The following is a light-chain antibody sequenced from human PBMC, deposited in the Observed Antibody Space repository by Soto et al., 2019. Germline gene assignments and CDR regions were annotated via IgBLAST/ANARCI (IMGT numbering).Light chain of an antibody. CDR2: DAS. CDR3: QQFNNWPLIS. J-gene: IGKJ5*01. V-gene: IGKV3D-20*02. CDR1: ESVVSSY. Sequence: EIVLTQSPGTLSLSPGERATLSCRATESVVSSYLAWYQLKPGQAPRLLIYDASSRATGIPDRFSGSGSGTDFTLTISRLEPEDFALYHCQQFNNWPLISFGQGTRLEIK.